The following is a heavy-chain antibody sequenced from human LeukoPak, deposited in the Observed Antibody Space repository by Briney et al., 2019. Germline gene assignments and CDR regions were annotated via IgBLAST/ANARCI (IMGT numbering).Heavy chain of an antibody. CDR2: ISSTGNNI. CDR3: ARGLRRGDY. V-gene: IGHV3-21*01. J-gene: IGHJ4*02. CDR1: GFTFTIYT. D-gene: IGHD4-17*01. Sequence: PRGSQRLSCAASGFTFTIYTMNWVRQAPARGLEWVSSISSTGNNIYYADSVKGRFTISRDNTKVSLYLEMNSLRAEDTAVYYCARGLRRGDYWGQGTLVTVSS.